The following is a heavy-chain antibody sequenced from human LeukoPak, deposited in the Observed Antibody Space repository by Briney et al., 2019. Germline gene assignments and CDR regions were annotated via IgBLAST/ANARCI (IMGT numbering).Heavy chain of an antibody. V-gene: IGHV4-4*07. CDR1: GGSISSYY. CDR2: IYTSGST. CDR3: ARQGSSWYVAHFDY. J-gene: IGHJ4*02. Sequence: PSETLSLTCTVSGGSISSYYWSWIRQPAGKGLEWIGRIYTSGSTNYNPSLKSRVTMSVDTSKNQFSLKLSSVTAADTAVYYCARQGSSWYVAHFDYWGQGTLVTVSS. D-gene: IGHD6-13*01.